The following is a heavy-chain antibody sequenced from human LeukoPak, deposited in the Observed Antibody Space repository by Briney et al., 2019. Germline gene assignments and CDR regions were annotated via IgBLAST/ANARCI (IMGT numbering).Heavy chain of an antibody. CDR1: GYTFTGYY. Sequence: ASVKVSCKASGYTFTGYYMHWVRQAPGQGLEWMGWINPNSGGTNYAQKFQGRVTMTRDTSISTAYMELSRLRSDDTAVYYCARARIRQLLGGNWFDPWGQGTLVTVSS. J-gene: IGHJ5*02. V-gene: IGHV1-2*02. D-gene: IGHD2-2*01. CDR2: INPNSGGT. CDR3: ARARIRQLLGGNWFDP.